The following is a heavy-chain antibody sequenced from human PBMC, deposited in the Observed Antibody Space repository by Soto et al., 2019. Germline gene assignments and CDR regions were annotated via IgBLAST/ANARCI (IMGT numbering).Heavy chain of an antibody. V-gene: IGHV4-61*01. Sequence: KPSETLSLTCTVSGGSVSSGSYYWSWIRQPPGKGLEWIGYIYNSGSTKYNPSLKSRVTISIDTSKNQFSLKLTSVTAADTAVYYRATSGDRSSSHYYYGMDVWGQGTTVTVS. CDR2: IYNSGST. D-gene: IGHD6-13*01. J-gene: IGHJ6*02. CDR1: GGSVSSGSYY. CDR3: ATSGDRSSSHYYYGMDV.